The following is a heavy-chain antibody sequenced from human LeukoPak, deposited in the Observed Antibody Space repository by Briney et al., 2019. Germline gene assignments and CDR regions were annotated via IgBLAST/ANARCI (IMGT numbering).Heavy chain of an antibody. J-gene: IGHJ5*02. V-gene: IGHV4-59*01. D-gene: IGHD6-13*01. CDR3: ARVRAYSSSWYQSNLWFDP. CDR2: IYYSGST. Sequence: SEILSLTCTVSGGSISSYYWSWIRQPPGKGLEWIGYIYYSGSTNYNPSLKSRVTISVDTSKNQFSLKLSSVTAADTVVYYCARVRAYSSSWYQSNLWFDPWGQGTLVTVSS. CDR1: GGSISSYY.